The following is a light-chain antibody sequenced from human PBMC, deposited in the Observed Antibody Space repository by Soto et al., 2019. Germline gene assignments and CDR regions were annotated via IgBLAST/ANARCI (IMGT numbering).Light chain of an antibody. CDR3: QQYYSTPPYT. Sequence: DIVMTQSPDSLAVSLGERATINCKSSQSVLYSSNNKNYLAWYQQKPGQPPKLLIYWASTRESGVPDRFSGSGSVTDFTLTISSLQADDVALYYCQQYYSTPPYTFGQRTKLEIK. J-gene: IGKJ2*01. CDR2: WAS. V-gene: IGKV4-1*01. CDR1: QSVLYSSNNKNY.